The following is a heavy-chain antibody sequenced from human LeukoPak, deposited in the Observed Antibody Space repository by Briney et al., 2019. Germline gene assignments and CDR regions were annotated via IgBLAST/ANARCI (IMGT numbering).Heavy chain of an antibody. J-gene: IGHJ4*02. Sequence: ASVKVSCKASGYTFTGYYMHWVRQAPGQGLEWMRWINPNSGGTNYAQKFQGRVTMTRDTSISTAYMELSRLRSDDTAVYYCASGYYYDSSGYYYWGQGTLVTVSS. D-gene: IGHD3-22*01. CDR3: ASGYYYDSSGYYY. CDR2: INPNSGGT. CDR1: GYTFTGYY. V-gene: IGHV1-2*02.